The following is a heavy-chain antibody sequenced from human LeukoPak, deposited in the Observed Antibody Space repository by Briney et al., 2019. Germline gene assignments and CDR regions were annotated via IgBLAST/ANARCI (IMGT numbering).Heavy chain of an antibody. J-gene: IGHJ5*02. V-gene: IGHV4-59*08. CDR2: IYYSGST. CDR3: AAQYSSSWYNWFDP. D-gene: IGHD6-13*01. Sequence: SETLSLTCTLSGGSISRYYWSWIRHPPGKGLEWIGYIYYSGSTNYNPSLKSRVTISVDTSKNQFSLKLSSVTAADTAVYYCAAQYSSSWYNWFDPWGEGTLVTVSS. CDR1: GGSISRYY.